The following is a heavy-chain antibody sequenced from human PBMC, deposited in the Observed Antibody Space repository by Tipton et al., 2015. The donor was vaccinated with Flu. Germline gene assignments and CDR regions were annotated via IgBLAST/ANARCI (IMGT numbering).Heavy chain of an antibody. CDR1: GDSISSDYY. V-gene: IGHV4-38-2*01. CDR2: VSRTGST. D-gene: IGHD4-11*01. Sequence: LRLSCAVSGDSISSDYYWGWIRQFPGKGLEWIVTVSRTGSTIYNPSLKSRVTISIDRSKNQFSLNLKSVTAGDMAVYYCARRDYSNYVSDPKSWFDPWGQGTLVAVSS. J-gene: IGHJ5*02. CDR3: ARRDYSNYVSDPKSWFDP.